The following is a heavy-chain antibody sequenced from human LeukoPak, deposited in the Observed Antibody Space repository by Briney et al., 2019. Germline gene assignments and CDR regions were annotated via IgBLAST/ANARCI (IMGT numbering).Heavy chain of an antibody. D-gene: IGHD3-10*02. V-gene: IGHV3-48*03. CDR1: GFTFSTYY. Sequence: GGSLRLSCAASGFTFSTYYMTWVRQAPGKGLEWVSYISSSGSTIYYADSVKGRFTISRDNAKNSLYLQMNSLRAEDTAVYYCAELGITMIGGVWGKGTTVTISS. CDR2: ISSSGSTI. J-gene: IGHJ6*04. CDR3: AELGITMIGGV.